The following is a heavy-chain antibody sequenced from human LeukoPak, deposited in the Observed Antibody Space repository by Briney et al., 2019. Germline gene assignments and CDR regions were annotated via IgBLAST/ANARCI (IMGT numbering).Heavy chain of an antibody. J-gene: IGHJ6*04. V-gene: IGHV3-21*01. CDR1: GFTFSSYS. CDR2: ISSSSSYI. Sequence: GGSLRLSCAASGFTFSSYSMNWVRQAPGKGLEWVSSISSSSSYIYYADSVKGRFTISRDNAKNSLYLQMNSLRAEDTAVYYCARDGYCSSTSCWAMYYYYGRDVWGKGTTVTVSS. D-gene: IGHD2-2*03. CDR3: ARDGYCSSTSCWAMYYYYGRDV.